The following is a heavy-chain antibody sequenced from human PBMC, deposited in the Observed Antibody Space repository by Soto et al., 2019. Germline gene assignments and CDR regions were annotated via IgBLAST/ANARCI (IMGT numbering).Heavy chain of an antibody. J-gene: IGHJ4*02. CDR1: GYIFTSYA. CDR2: NNTANGNA. Sequence: QVQLVQSGTEVKEPGASVKVSCKASGYIFTSYALHWVRQAPGQRLEWMGLNNTANGNAKYSQKFQGRVTITGDTSASTAYMELSGLRSEDTAVYYCARVPGRYSFEYWGQGTLVIVSS. V-gene: IGHV1-3*04. D-gene: IGHD3-10*01. CDR3: ARVPGRYSFEY.